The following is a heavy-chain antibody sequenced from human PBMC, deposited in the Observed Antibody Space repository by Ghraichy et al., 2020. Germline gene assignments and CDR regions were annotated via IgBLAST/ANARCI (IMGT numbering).Heavy chain of an antibody. CDR3: AKGAGYSNPRYFDY. D-gene: IGHD4-11*01. J-gene: IGHJ4*02. CDR2: ISGSGGST. V-gene: IGHV3-23*01. Sequence: GESLNISCAASGFTFSSYAMSWVRQAPGKGLEWVSAISGSGGSTYYADSVKGRFTISRDNSKNTLYLQMNSLRAEDTAVYYCAKGAGYSNPRYFDYWGQGTLVTVSS. CDR1: GFTFSSYA.